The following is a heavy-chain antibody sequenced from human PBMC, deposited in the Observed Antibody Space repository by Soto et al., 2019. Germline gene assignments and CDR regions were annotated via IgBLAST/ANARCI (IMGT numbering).Heavy chain of an antibody. J-gene: IGHJ5*02. CDR3: ARGRVVVPAAVMFNCLDP. D-gene: IGHD2-2*01. Sequence: TLSLTCAISGAPITWCDYSLNLIRQPPGKGLEWIGYIFHGGSTYYNPSLRSRVTISVDRSRTQFSLKMSSVTAADTAVYYCARGRVVVPAAVMFNCLDPWGQGALVTVSS. CDR1: GAPITWCDYS. CDR2: IFHGGST. V-gene: IGHV4-30-2*01.